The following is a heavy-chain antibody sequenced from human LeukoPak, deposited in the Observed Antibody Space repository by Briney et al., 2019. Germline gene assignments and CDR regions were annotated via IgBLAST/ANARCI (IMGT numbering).Heavy chain of an antibody. CDR3: ARHSAAAGTYWFDP. J-gene: IGHJ5*02. CDR2: INHSGST. Sequence: SETLSLTCAVYGGSFSGYYWSWIRQPPGKGLEWIGEINHSGSTNYNPSLKSRVTISVDTSKNQFSLKLSSVTAADTAVYYCARHSAAAGTYWFDPWGQGTLVTVSS. D-gene: IGHD6-13*01. CDR1: GGSFSGYY. V-gene: IGHV4-34*01.